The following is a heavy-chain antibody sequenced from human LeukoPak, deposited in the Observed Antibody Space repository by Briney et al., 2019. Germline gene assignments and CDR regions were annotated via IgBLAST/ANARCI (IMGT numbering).Heavy chain of an antibody. V-gene: IGHV4-4*07. CDR2: IYTSGST. J-gene: IGHJ4*02. CDR3: AREAHVDCGDYAYGPHDY. D-gene: IGHD4-17*01. Sequence: SETLSRTSTVAGSISSYYWCWRRPPAGKVLEWIGRIYTSGSTNSNPSLKSRVTMSVDTSKNQFSLKLSSVPAADTAVYYCAREAHVDCGDYAYGPHDYWGQGTLVTVSS. CDR1: GSISSYY.